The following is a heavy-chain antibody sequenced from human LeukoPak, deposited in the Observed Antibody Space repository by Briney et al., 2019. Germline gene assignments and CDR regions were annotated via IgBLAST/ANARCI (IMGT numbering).Heavy chain of an antibody. V-gene: IGHV1-69*05. CDR1: GGTFSSYA. Sequence: SVKVSCKASGGTFSSYAISWVRQAPGQGLEWMGGIIPIFGTANYAQKFQGRVTITTDESTSTAYMELSSLRSEDTAVYYCARDSYYCDSPSEDAFDIWGQGTMVTVSS. J-gene: IGHJ3*02. CDR2: IIPIFGTA. CDR3: ARDSYYCDSPSEDAFDI. D-gene: IGHD3-22*01.